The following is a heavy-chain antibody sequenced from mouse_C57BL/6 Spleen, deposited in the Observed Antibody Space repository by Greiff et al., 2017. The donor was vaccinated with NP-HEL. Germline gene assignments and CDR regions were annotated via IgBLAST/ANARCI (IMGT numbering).Heavy chain of an antibody. Sequence: EVHLVESEGGLVQPGRSMKLSCTASGFTFSDYYMAWVRQVPEKGLEWVANINYDGSSTYYLDSLKSRFIISRDNAKNILYLQMSSLKSEDTATYYCARGGQLGFDYWGQGTTLTVSS. V-gene: IGHV5-16*01. CDR2: INYDGSST. J-gene: IGHJ2*01. CDR1: GFTFSDYY. D-gene: IGHD4-1*02. CDR3: ARGGQLGFDY.